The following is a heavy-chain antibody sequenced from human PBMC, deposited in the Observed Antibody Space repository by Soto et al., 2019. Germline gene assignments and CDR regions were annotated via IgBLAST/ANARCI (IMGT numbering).Heavy chain of an antibody. V-gene: IGHV1-69*01. CDR2: LIPISGTA. CDR3: ATPMDCDH. J-gene: IGHJ4*02. CDR1: AGTFSSFA. Sequence: QVQVVQSGAEVKKPGSSVKVSCKGSAGTFSSFAVSWVQQAPGQGLEWMGGLIPISGTAKYAPKFQGRVAFTADESMTTAYMELRSLTFDDTAVYFRATPMDCDHCGQGTLVIVSS.